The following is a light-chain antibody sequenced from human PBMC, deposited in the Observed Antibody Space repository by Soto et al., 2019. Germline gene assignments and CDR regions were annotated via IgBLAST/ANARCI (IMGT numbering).Light chain of an antibody. CDR2: GTS. CDR3: QQYSSSST. V-gene: IGKV3-20*01. J-gene: IGKJ2*02. CDR1: RSIISSY. Sequence: ESVLTQSPGTLSLSPGERATLSCRASRSIISSYLAWYQHKPGQAPRLLIYGTSSRATGIPDRFSGSGSGTDFTLTISRLEPEDFAVYYCQQYSSSSTFGQGTRLEIK.